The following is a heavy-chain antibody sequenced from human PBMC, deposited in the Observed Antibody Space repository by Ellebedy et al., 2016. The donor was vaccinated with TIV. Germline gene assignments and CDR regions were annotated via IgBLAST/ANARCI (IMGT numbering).Heavy chain of an antibody. CDR3: ARVLGYFVNP. J-gene: IGHJ5*02. CDR2: INPSGGST. V-gene: IGHV1-46*04. D-gene: IGHD3-9*01. Sequence: AASVKVSCKASGYTFTSYYMHWVRQAPGQGREWMGIINPSGGSTSYAQKLQGRVTMTRDTSASTAYMELSSLRSEDTAVYYCARVLGYFVNPWGQGTLVTVSS. CDR1: GYTFTSYY.